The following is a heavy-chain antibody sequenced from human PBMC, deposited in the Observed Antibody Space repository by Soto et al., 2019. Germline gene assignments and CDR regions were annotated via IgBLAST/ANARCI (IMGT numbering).Heavy chain of an antibody. V-gene: IGHV1-69*01. J-gene: IGHJ6*02. CDR1: GGTFSSYA. CDR2: IIPIFGTA. D-gene: IGHD3-10*01. Sequence: QVQLVQSGAEVKKPGSSVKVSCKASGGTFSSYAISWVRQAPGQGLEWMGGIIPIFGTANYAQKFQGRVTITADDSTSTAYMELSSLRSEDTAVYYCARGGPVVRGTYYYYGMDVWGQGTTVPVSS. CDR3: ARGGPVVRGTYYYYGMDV.